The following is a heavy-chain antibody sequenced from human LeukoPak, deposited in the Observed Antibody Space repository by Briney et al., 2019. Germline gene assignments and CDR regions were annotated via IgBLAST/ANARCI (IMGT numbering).Heavy chain of an antibody. D-gene: IGHD4-17*01. CDR3: ARDQYGDYHYYYAMDV. Sequence: GGSLRLSCVGSGFPFANYWMHWVRQAPGQGLVWVSRIGSDETDTIYADSVKGRFTVSRDNAKNTLYLQMNSLRAEDTAVYYCARDQYGDYHYYYAMDVWGQGTTVTVSS. J-gene: IGHJ6*02. V-gene: IGHV3-74*01. CDR1: GFPFANYW. CDR2: IGSDETDT.